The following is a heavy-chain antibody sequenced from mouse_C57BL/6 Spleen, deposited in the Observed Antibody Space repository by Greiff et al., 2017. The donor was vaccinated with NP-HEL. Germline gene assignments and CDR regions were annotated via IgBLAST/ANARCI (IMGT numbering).Heavy chain of an antibody. CDR3: ARWRVAHYAMDY. J-gene: IGHJ4*01. D-gene: IGHD1-1*02. CDR2: IYPGDGDT. Sequence: LVEPGASVKISCKASGYAFSSSWMNWVKQRPGKGLEWIGRIYPGDGDTNYNGKFKGKATLTADKSSSTAYMQLSSLTSEDSAVYFCARWRVAHYAMDYWGQGTSVTVSS. V-gene: IGHV1-82*01. CDR1: GYAFSSSW.